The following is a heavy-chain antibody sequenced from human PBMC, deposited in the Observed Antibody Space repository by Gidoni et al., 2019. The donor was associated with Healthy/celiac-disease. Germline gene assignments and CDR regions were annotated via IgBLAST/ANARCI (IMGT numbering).Heavy chain of an antibody. J-gene: IGHJ6*02. CDR2: IYYRGST. V-gene: IGHV4-31*03. CDR3: ARKGPLNYDFWSGYFPSPGYYYYGMDV. Sequence: QVQLQESGPGLVKPSQTLSLTCTVSGGSISSGGYSWSWLRQHPGKGLEWIGYIYYRGSTYYNPSIKSRVTISVDTSKNQFSLKLSSVTAADTAVYYCARKGPLNYDFWSGYFPSPGYYYYGMDVWGQGTTVTVSS. D-gene: IGHD3-3*01. CDR1: GGSISSGGYS.